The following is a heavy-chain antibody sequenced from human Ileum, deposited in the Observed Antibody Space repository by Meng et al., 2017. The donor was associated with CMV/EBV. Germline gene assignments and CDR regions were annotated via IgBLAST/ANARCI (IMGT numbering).Heavy chain of an antibody. CDR3: ARGNGSGSYLIEY. Sequence: ASRFTFNSYAMHWVRQAPGKGLEWVALMSYDGGNIPYADSVKGRFTISRENSKNMVYLQVNSLRAEDAAVYYCARGNGSGSYLIEYWGQGTLVTVSS. CDR2: MSYDGGNI. J-gene: IGHJ4*02. V-gene: IGHV3-30-3*01. CDR1: RFTFNSYA. D-gene: IGHD3-10*01.